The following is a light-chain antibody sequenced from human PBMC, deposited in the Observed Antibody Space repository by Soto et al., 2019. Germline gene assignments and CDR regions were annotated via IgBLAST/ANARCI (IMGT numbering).Light chain of an antibody. Sequence: DIQMTQSPSFVSASVGDRVTITCRASQGISSCLAWYQHKPGRAPKLLIHAASSLESGVPSRFSGSGSGTDFTLTFSSLQPEDFATYYCQQTTSFPLTFGGGTKVEIK. CDR1: QGISSC. CDR2: AAS. J-gene: IGKJ4*01. CDR3: QQTTSFPLT. V-gene: IGKV1-12*01.